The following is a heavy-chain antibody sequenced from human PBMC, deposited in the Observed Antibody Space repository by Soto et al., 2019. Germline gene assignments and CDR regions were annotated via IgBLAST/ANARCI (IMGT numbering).Heavy chain of an antibody. CDR3: ARAGSSSWDMDV. Sequence: PVGSLRLSCAASGFTFNTYAMHWVRQAPGKGLEWVAVLSYDGNIKYYAASVKGRFTISRDNSKNTVYLQMNSLRTEDTALYYCARAGSSSWDMDVWGQGTTVTVSS. CDR2: LSYDGNIK. V-gene: IGHV3-30-3*01. CDR1: GFTFNTYA. D-gene: IGHD6-13*01. J-gene: IGHJ6*02.